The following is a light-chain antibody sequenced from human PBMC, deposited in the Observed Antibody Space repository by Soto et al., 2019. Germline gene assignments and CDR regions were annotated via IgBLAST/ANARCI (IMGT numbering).Light chain of an antibody. J-gene: IGKJ1*01. CDR1: QSISDW. CDR2: DIS. V-gene: IGKV1-5*02. Sequence: DIQMTQSPSTLSASVGDRVTIICRASQSISDWLAWYQQKPGKAPKLLIYDISNLEIGVPSRFSGSGSGTEFTLTISGLQPDDFATYYCQQYNSYSFGQGTKVDNK. CDR3: QQYNSYS.